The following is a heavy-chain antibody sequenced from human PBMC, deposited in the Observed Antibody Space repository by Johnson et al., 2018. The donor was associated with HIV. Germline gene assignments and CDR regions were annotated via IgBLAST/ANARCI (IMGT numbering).Heavy chain of an antibody. CDR2: INWNGGST. D-gene: IGHD6-6*01. J-gene: IGHJ3*02. CDR3: AKVHSSSSNGFDI. CDR1: GFTFDDYG. V-gene: IGHV3-20*04. Sequence: VQLVESGGVVVQPGGSLRLSCAASGFTFDDYGMTWVRQPPGKGLEWVSGINWNGGSTGYADSVKGRFTISRDNYKNTLYLQMNSLRGEDTAVYYCAKVHSSSSNGFDIWGQGTMVTVSS.